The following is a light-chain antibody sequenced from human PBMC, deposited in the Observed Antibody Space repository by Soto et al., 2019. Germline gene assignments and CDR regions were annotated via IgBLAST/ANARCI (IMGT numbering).Light chain of an antibody. CDR1: SSDVGGFNS. CDR3: SSYTSTMTNV. J-gene: IGLJ1*01. CDR2: DVV. V-gene: IGLV2-14*03. Sequence: QSVLTQPASVSGSPGQSITISCTGTSSDVGGFNSVSWYQLRPGTAPKLILYDVVDRPSGVSYRFSGSKSGNTASLTISGLQAADEADYFSSSYTSTMTNVSGSGTKLTVL.